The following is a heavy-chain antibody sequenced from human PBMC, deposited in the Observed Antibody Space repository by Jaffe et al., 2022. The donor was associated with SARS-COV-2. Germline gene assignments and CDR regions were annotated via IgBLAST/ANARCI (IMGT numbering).Heavy chain of an antibody. CDR2: IKQDGGVK. D-gene: IGHD5-18*01. J-gene: IGHJ4*02. CDR1: GFTLDSYW. V-gene: IGHV3-7*03. CDR3: ARGRIQHDY. Sequence: EVQLVESGGDLVQPGGSLRLSCAASGFTLDSYWMTWVRQAPGKGLEWVANIKQDGGVKHYVDSVRGRFTISRDNAKNSLYLQMNNLGADDTAIYYCARGRIQHDYWGQGTLVTVSS.